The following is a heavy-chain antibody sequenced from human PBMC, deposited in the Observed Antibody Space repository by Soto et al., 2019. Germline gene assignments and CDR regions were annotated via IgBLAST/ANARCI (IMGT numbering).Heavy chain of an antibody. V-gene: IGHV1-18*04. CDR1: GYTFTSYG. J-gene: IGHJ4*02. D-gene: IGHD6-19*01. CDR2: ISAYNGNT. Sequence: ASVKVSCKASGYTFTSYGISWVRQAPGQGLEWMGWISAYNGNTNYAQKLQGRVTMTTDTSTSTAYMELRSLRSDDTAVYYCARDPHPGYSSGWSAYWGQGTQVTVSS. CDR3: ARDPHPGYSSGWSAY.